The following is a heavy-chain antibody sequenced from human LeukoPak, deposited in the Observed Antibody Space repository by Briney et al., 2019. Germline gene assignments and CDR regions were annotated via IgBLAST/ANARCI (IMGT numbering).Heavy chain of an antibody. D-gene: IGHD4-23*01. CDR1: GGSISSYY. J-gene: IGHJ3*02. CDR3: ARLTPHGAFDI. V-gene: IGHV4-59*01. CDR2: IYYSGST. Sequence: SETLSLTCTVSGGSISSYYWSWIRQPPGKGLEWIGYIYYSGSTNYNPSLKSRVTISVDTSKNQFSLKLSSVTAADTAVYYCARLTPHGAFDIWGQGTMVTVSS.